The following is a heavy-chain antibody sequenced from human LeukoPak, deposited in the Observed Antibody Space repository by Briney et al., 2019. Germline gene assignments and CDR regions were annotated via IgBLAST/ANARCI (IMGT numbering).Heavy chain of an antibody. CDR1: GGSFSGYC. V-gene: IGHV4-34*01. CDR3: ARFRDTAMVRSSYYYYGMDV. Sequence: SETLSLTCAVYGGSFSGYCWSWIRQPPGKRLEWIGEINHSGSTNYNPSLKSRVTISVDTSKNQFSLKLSSVTAADTAVYYCARFRDTAMVRSSYYYYGMDVWGQGTTVTVSS. D-gene: IGHD5-18*01. J-gene: IGHJ6*02. CDR2: INHSGST.